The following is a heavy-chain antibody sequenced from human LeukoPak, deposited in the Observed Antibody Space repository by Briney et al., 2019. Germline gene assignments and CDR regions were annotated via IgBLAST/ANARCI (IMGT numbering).Heavy chain of an antibody. CDR3: ARKHCSGGSCTFDY. J-gene: IGHJ4*02. CDR1: GGTFHSYA. D-gene: IGHD2-15*01. CDR2: IIPIFGTA. V-gene: IGHV1-69*06. Sequence: ASVKVSCKASGGTFHSYAISWVRQAPGQGLEWMGGIIPIFGTANYAQKFQGRVTITADKSASTAYMELSSLRSEDTAVYYCARKHCSGGSCTFDYWGQGTLVTVSS.